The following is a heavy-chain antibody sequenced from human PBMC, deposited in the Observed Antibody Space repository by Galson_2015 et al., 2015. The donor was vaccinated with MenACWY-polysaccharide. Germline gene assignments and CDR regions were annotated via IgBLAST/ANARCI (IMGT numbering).Heavy chain of an antibody. CDR3: AAAGFDCSGGSCYPSGDGMDV. CDR1: GFTSTSSA. Sequence: SVKVSCKASGFTSTSSAMQWVRQARGQRLEWIGWIVVGSGNTNYAQKFQERVTITRDMSTSTAYMELSSLRSEDTAVYYCAAAGFDCSGGSCYPSGDGMDVWGQGTTVTVSS. D-gene: IGHD2-15*01. V-gene: IGHV1-58*02. CDR2: IVVGSGNT. J-gene: IGHJ6*02.